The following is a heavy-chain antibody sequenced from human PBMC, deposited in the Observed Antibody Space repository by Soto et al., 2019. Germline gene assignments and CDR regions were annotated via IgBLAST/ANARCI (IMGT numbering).Heavy chain of an antibody. CDR3: AIKTSGYRIWANHWVDP. CDR1: GGTFSSYA. J-gene: IGHJ5*02. V-gene: IGHV1-69*12. Sequence: QVQLVQSGAEVKKPGSSVKVSCTASGGTFSSYAISWVRQAPGQGLEWMGGIIPIFGTANYAQKFQGRVTSTADESTSTAYMELRSLRSEDTAVYYFAIKTSGYRIWANHWVDPWGQGTLVTVSS. CDR2: IIPIFGTA. D-gene: IGHD3-3*01.